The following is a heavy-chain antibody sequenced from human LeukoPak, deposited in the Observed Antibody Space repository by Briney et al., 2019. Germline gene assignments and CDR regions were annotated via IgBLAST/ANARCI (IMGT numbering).Heavy chain of an antibody. V-gene: IGHV3-53*01. CDR1: GFTVSHYY. CDR2: LYSGGSK. CDR3: ARTRGSHPSPFDS. J-gene: IGHJ4*02. D-gene: IGHD3-10*01. Sequence: GGSLRLSCAASGFTVSHYYMTWLRQAPGKGLECVSVLYSGGSKYSADSVKGRFTISRDNSRNMVYHQMSSLRAEDTAVYYCARTRGSHPSPFDSWGQGTLVTVSS.